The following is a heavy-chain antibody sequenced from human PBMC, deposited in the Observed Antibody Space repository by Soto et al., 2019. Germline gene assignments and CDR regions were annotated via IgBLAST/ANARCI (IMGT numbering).Heavy chain of an antibody. J-gene: IGHJ3*02. CDR2: ISGSGGRT. CDR3: AKGGYYSLFDI. V-gene: IGHV3-23*01. CDR1: GVRFSSYA. Sequence: PGGSLRLSGVASGVRFSSYAMSRVRQTPGKGLEWVSGISGSGGRTYYADSVKGRFTISRDNSNNTLSLQMHILRVEDTAVYFCAKGGYYSLFDIWGQGTMVTVSS. D-gene: IGHD3-16*01.